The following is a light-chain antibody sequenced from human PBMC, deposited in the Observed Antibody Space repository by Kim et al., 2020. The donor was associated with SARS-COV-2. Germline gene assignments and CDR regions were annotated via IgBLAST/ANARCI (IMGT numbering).Light chain of an antibody. J-gene: IGLJ2*01. V-gene: IGLV2-14*03. CDR2: DVS. CDR3: SSYTGSGTLV. CDR1: SSDVGGYYY. Sequence: SITMFCTGTSSDVGGYYYVSWYQQYPGKVPKLVIDDVSNRPAGVSNRFSGTKSGNTASLTISWLQAEDQADYYCSSYTGSGTLVFGGGTQLTVL.